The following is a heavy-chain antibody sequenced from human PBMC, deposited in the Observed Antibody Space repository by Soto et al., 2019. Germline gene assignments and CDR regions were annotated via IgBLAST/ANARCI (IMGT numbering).Heavy chain of an antibody. D-gene: IGHD3-9*01. V-gene: IGHV4-30-4*01. CDR1: GASVASGGYF. CDR2: IYYSGST. Sequence: SETLSLTCSVSGASVASGGYFWTWIRQLPGKGLEWIGYIYYSGSTYYNPSLKSRITINPDTSKNQFSLQLNSVTPEDTAVYYCVRLIGNSWLDYWGQGTLVTVSS. CDR3: VRLIGNSWLDY. J-gene: IGHJ4*02.